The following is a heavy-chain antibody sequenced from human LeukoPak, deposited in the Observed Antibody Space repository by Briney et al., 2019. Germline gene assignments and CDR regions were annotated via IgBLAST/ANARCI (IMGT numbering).Heavy chain of an antibody. CDR3: ARDAWSDRYFDY. V-gene: IGHV3-7*01. CDR2: IKQDEREK. J-gene: IGHJ4*02. Sequence: GGSLRLSCAASGFTFSSYWMSWVRQAPGKGLEWVANIKQDEREKYYVDSVKGRFSISRDNAKNSVYLQMDSLRAEDTAVYYCARDAWSDRYFDYWGQGTLVTVSS. D-gene: IGHD1-1*01. CDR1: GFTFSSYW.